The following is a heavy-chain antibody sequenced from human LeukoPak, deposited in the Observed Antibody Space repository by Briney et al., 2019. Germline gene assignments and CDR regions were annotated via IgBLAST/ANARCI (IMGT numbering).Heavy chain of an antibody. CDR1: GGTFSSYA. CDR3: ASPDILTGYNDAFDI. Sequence: SVKVSCKASGGTFSSYAISWVRQAPRQGLEWMGGIIPIFGTANYAQKFQGRVTITADESKSTAYMELSSLRSEDTAVYYCASPDILTGYNDAFDIWGQGTMVTVSS. J-gene: IGHJ3*02. CDR2: IIPIFGTA. D-gene: IGHD3-9*01. V-gene: IGHV1-69*13.